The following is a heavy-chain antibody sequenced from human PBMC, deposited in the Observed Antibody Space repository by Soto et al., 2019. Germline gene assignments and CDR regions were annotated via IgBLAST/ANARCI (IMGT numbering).Heavy chain of an antibody. CDR2: MNPNSGNT. J-gene: IGHJ4*02. V-gene: IGHV1-8*01. Sequence: XSVKVSCKASGFTYISYDINWVRQATGQGLEWMGWMNPNSGNTGYAQKFQGRVTMTRNTSISTAYMELSSLRSEDTAVYYCATHSGSYDFDTWGQGTLVTVSS. CDR1: GFTYISYD. CDR3: ATHSGSYDFDT. D-gene: IGHD1-26*01.